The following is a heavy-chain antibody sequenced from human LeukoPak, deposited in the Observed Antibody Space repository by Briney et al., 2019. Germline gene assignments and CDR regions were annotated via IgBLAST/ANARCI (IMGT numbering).Heavy chain of an antibody. CDR3: ARDYDTSGYTFDY. CDR2: ISSSSSTI. J-gene: IGHJ4*02. D-gene: IGHD3-22*01. V-gene: IGHV3-48*02. Sequence: GGSLGLSCAASGFTFSYFSMNWVRQAPGKGLEGISYISSSSSTIYYADSVKGRFTISRDNAKNSLYLQMNSLRDEDTAVYYCARDYDTSGYTFDYWGQGTLVTVSS. CDR1: GFTFSYFS.